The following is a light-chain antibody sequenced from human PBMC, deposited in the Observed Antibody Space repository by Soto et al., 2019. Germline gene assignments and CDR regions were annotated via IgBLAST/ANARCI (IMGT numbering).Light chain of an antibody. V-gene: IGKV1-39*01. J-gene: IGKJ1*01. CDR2: EVS. Sequence: IQMTQSPSSLSASVGDRVTITCRASQTINAFLNWYQHKPGRAPSLLMYEVSTLHAGVPPRFSGSGSGANFSLTINGLQFEDFATYYCQQTFSSPRTFGPGTKV. CDR3: QQTFSSPRT. CDR1: QTINAF.